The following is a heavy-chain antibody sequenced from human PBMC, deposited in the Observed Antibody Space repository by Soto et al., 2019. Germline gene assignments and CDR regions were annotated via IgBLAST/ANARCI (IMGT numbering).Heavy chain of an antibody. V-gene: IGHV3-7*01. CDR1: GFTFSSYW. J-gene: IGHJ4*02. Sequence: EVQLVESGGGLVQPGGSLRLSCAASGFTFSSYWMSWVRQAPGKGLEWVANIKEDGSEKYSVASVKGRFTISRDNAKNTVYLKMNTLSAEDTAVYYCARFLGSASYYDYWGQGTLVTVSS. CDR2: IKEDGSEK. CDR3: ARFLGSASYYDY. D-gene: IGHD3-10*01.